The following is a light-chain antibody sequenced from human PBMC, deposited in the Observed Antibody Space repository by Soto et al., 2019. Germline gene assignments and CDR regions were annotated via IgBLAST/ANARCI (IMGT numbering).Light chain of an antibody. Sequence: QSVLTQPASVSGSPGQSITISCTGTSSDVGGYNYVSWYQHHPGKAPKLMIYDVSNRPSGVSNRFSGSKSGNTASLIISGLQAEDEADYYSSSYTSSSTLSTYVFGTGTKVT. V-gene: IGLV2-14*03. CDR2: DVS. J-gene: IGLJ1*01. CDR3: SSYTSSSTLSTYV. CDR1: SSDVGGYNY.